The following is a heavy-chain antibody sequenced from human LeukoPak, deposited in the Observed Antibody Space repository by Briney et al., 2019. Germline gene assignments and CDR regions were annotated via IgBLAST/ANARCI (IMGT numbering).Heavy chain of an antibody. J-gene: IGHJ4*02. Sequence: SETLSLTCSVSGGSMSDSYWTWIRQSPGKGLEWIGYVSYTGSTSYNPSLKSRIIISLDTSKDQFSLKVISVTAADTAVYYCAREGASWSAFDDWGQGALVTVSS. V-gene: IGHV4-59*01. CDR1: GGSMSDSY. CDR2: VSYTGST. D-gene: IGHD6-13*01. CDR3: AREGASWSAFDD.